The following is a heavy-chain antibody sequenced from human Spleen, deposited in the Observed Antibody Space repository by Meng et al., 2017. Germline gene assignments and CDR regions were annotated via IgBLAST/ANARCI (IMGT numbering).Heavy chain of an antibody. V-gene: IGHV4-31*03. CDR1: GGSIRSDAYY. Sequence: QVQLQESGPGLVKTSQTLSLTCTVSGGSIRSDAYYWSWIRQHPGKGLEWIGYIYYSGSTYYNPSLKSRVTISVDTSKNQFSLKLSSVTAADTAVYYCTRGPTTMAHDFDYWGQGTLVTVSS. CDR3: TRGPTTMAHDFDY. CDR2: IYYSGST. D-gene: IGHD4-11*01. J-gene: IGHJ4*02.